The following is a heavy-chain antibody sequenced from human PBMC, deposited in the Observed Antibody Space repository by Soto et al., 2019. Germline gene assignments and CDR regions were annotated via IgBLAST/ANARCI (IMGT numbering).Heavy chain of an antibody. CDR3: GRKDNGKHHYY. Sequence: SSVKACCEASGYTFTSYDINWVLQATGQGLEWMGWMDPNSGNTGYAQKFQGRVTMTRNTSISTAYMELRRLRSEDTAVYYWGRKDNGKHHYYWSLGT. V-gene: IGHV1-8*01. D-gene: IGHD1-1*01. J-gene: IGHJ4*02. CDR1: GYTFTSYD. CDR2: MDPNSGNT.